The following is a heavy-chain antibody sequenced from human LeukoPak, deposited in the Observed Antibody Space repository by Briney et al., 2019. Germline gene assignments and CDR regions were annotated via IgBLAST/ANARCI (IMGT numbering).Heavy chain of an antibody. V-gene: IGHV3-7*01. Sequence: GGSLRLSCGASGFSFSMFWMTWVRQAPGKGLEWVANIKQDGSEQYYVDSVKGRFTVSRDNVKNSLYLQMNRLRVEDTAVYYCARLADYDYVWGSDFWGRGTLVTVSS. J-gene: IGHJ4*02. CDR1: GFSFSMFW. CDR2: IKQDGSEQ. CDR3: ARLADYDYVWGSDF. D-gene: IGHD3-16*01.